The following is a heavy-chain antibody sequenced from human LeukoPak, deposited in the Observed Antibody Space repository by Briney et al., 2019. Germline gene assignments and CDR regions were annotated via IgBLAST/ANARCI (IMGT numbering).Heavy chain of an antibody. V-gene: IGHV3-30*04. CDR1: GSTFSSYA. J-gene: IGHJ6*03. CDR3: ARGAKVVAGTTMDV. Sequence: GGSLRLSCAASGSTFSSYAMHWVRQAPGKGLEWVAVISYDGSNKYYADSVKGRFTISRDNSKNTLYLQMNSLRAEDTAVYYCARGAKVVAGTTMDVWGKGTTVTVSS. D-gene: IGHD6-19*01. CDR2: ISYDGSNK.